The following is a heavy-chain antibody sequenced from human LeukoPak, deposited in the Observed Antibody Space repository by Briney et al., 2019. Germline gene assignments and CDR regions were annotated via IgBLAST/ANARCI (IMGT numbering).Heavy chain of an antibody. CDR3: AKAKVGATNFDY. V-gene: IGHV3-30*18. Sequence: GRSLRLSCAASGFTFSSYGMHWVRQAPGKGLEWVAVISYDGSNKYYADSVKGRFTISRDNSKNTPYLQMNSLRAEDTAVYYCAKAKVGATNFDYWGQGTLVTVSS. J-gene: IGHJ4*02. D-gene: IGHD1-26*01. CDR1: GFTFSSYG. CDR2: ISYDGSNK.